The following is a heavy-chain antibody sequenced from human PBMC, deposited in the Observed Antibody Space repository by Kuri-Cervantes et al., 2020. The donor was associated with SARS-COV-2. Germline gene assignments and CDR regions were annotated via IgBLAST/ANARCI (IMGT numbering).Heavy chain of an antibody. Sequence: GESLKISCAASGFTFSSYSMNWVRQAPGKGLEWVSSISSSSSYIYYADSVKGRFTISRDNSKNTLYLQMSSLRAEDTAVYYCVEVGGWSYANDYWGQGTLVTVSS. D-gene: IGHD1-26*01. CDR2: ISSSSSYI. J-gene: IGHJ4*02. V-gene: IGHV3-21*04. CDR3: VEVGGWSYANDY. CDR1: GFTFSSYS.